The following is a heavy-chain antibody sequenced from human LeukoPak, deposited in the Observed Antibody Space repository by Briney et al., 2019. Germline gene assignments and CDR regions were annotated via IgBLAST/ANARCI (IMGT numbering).Heavy chain of an antibody. V-gene: IGHV3-7*01. D-gene: IGHD3-10*01. Sequence: PGGSLRLSCAASGFRFNTYWMTWVRQAPGKGLEWVANIKQDGSDKYYVDSVKGRFTISRDNAKNSLYLQMNSLRAEDTAVYYCARDLGVDFYEYHGMDVWGQGTTVTVSS. J-gene: IGHJ6*02. CDR1: GFRFNTYW. CDR3: ARDLGVDFYEYHGMDV. CDR2: IKQDGSDK.